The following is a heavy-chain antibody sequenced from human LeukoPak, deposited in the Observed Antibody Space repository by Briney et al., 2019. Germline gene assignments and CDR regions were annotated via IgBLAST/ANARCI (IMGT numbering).Heavy chain of an antibody. CDR1: GASISSYY. V-gene: IGHV4-34*01. J-gene: IGHJ4*02. CDR2: INHSGST. CDR3: ARAGIRYGSGWYEGYYFDY. Sequence: SETLSLTCTVSGASISSYYWSWIRQPPGKGLEWIGEINHSGSTNYNPSLKSRVTISVDTSKNQFSLKLSSVTAADTAVYYCARAGIRYGSGWYEGYYFDYWGQGTLVTVSS. D-gene: IGHD6-19*01.